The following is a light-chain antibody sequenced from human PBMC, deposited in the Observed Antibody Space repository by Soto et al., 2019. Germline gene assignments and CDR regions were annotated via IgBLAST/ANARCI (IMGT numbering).Light chain of an antibody. CDR2: EVS. CDR3: SSYTSSSTPLV. Sequence: SVLTEPGSVSGSPGQSIATSCTGTSSGVGGYNYVSWYQQRPGKAPKLMIYEVSNRPSGVSNRFSGSKSGNTASLTISGLQAEDEADYYCSSYTSSSTPLVFGTGTKVTVL. J-gene: IGLJ1*01. CDR1: SSGVGGYNY. V-gene: IGLV2-14*01.